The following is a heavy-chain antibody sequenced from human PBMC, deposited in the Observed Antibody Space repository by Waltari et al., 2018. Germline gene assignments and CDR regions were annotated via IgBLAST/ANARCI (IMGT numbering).Heavy chain of an antibody. D-gene: IGHD6-25*01. CDR2: IYGGSGST. J-gene: IGHJ4*02. CDR3: ARQVDSSGGSHVDY. CDR1: GGAISSNY. Sequence: QVQLQESGPGLVKPSETLSLTCAVSGGAISSNYWSWIRQSPGKGLEWIGYIYGGSGSTTYNPSLKSRVTFSTDTSKNQCSLKLTSVTAADTAVYYCARQVDSSGGSHVDYWGQGVLVTVSS. V-gene: IGHV4-59*08.